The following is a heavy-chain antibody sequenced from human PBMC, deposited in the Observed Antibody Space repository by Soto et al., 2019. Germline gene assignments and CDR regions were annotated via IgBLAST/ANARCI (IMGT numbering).Heavy chain of an antibody. Sequence: SETLSLTCTVSGDSIRTYYWSWIRQPPGKGLEWIGYIFHNGATNYSPSFQGLVTISADKSINTASLQWSSLEASDTAMYYCARVQRFCSGGTCYVRFFDYWGQGTLVTVSS. J-gene: IGHJ4*02. V-gene: IGHV4-59*12. CDR3: ARVQRFCSGGTCYVRFFDY. D-gene: IGHD2-15*01. CDR1: GDSIRTYY. CDR2: IFHNGAT.